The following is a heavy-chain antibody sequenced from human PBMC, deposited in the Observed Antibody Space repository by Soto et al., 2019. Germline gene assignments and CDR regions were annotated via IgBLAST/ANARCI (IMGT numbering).Heavy chain of an antibody. CDR3: ARIWRYRGYDWFPYYFDY. CDR2: IFSNDEK. D-gene: IGHD5-12*01. J-gene: IGHJ4*02. CDR1: GFSLSNARMG. V-gene: IGHV2-26*01. Sequence: QVTLKESGPVLVKPTETLTLTCTVSGFSLSNARMGVSWIRQPPGKALEWLAHIFSNDEKSYSTSLKSRLTISKDTSKSQVVLNMTNMDPVDTATYYCARIWRYRGYDWFPYYFDYWGQGTLVTVSS.